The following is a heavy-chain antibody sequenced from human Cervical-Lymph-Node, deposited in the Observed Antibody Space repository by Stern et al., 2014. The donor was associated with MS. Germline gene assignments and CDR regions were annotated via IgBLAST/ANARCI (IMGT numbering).Heavy chain of an antibody. CDR2: IYPGDSDT. CDR1: GYSFTSYW. V-gene: IGHV5-51*01. CDR3: VRQAPEQTLDY. D-gene: IGHD1/OR15-1a*01. Sequence: DQLVQSGAEVKKPGDSLKISCKASGYSFTSYWIGWVRQMPGKGLEWMGIIYPGDSDTRSSPSFQGQVTISADRSISTAYLQWSSLKASDTAMYYCVRQAPEQTLDYWGQGTLVTVSS. J-gene: IGHJ4*02.